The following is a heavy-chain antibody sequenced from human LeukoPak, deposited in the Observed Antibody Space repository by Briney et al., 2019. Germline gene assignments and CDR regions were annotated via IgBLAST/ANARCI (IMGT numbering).Heavy chain of an antibody. J-gene: IGHJ6*03. Sequence: ASVKVSCKASGYTFTGYYIYWVRQAPGQGLEWMGWINPNSGGTNYAQKFQGRVTMTRDTSVSTAYMDLSSVTSDDTAVYFCARSAGHCSNGICFTDYYMDVWGRGTTLIVSS. CDR3: ARSAGHCSNGICFTDYYMDV. CDR2: INPNSGGT. D-gene: IGHD2-8*01. V-gene: IGHV1-2*02. CDR1: GYTFTGYY.